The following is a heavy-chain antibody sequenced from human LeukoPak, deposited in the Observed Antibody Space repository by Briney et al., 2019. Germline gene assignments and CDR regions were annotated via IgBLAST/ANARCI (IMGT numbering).Heavy chain of an antibody. CDR1: GGTFSSYG. D-gene: IGHD1-26*01. V-gene: IGHV1-18*01. CDR2: ISAYNGNT. J-gene: IGHJ5*02. Sequence: ASVKVSCKASGGTFSSYGISWVRQAPGQGLEWMGWISAYNGNTNYAQKLQGRVTMTTDTSTSTAYMELRSLRSDDTAVYYCARDSPGGSYWGVNPLGNWFDPWGQGTLVTVSS. CDR3: ARDSPGGSYWGVNPLGNWFDP.